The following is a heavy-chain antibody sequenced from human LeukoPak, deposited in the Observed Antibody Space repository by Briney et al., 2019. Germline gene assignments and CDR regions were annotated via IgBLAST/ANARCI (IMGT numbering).Heavy chain of an antibody. V-gene: IGHV3-48*02. D-gene: IGHD1-26*01. J-gene: IGHJ4*02. CDR1: GFPFSTHS. Sequence: GGSLRLSCAASGFPFSTHSMHWVRQAPGKGLEWVSYISSSSSAVLYADSVKGRFTISRDNAKNSLYLQMNSLRDEDTAVYYCTRDTRVGGTMDFDYWGQGTLVTVSS. CDR2: ISSSSSAV. CDR3: TRDTRVGGTMDFDY.